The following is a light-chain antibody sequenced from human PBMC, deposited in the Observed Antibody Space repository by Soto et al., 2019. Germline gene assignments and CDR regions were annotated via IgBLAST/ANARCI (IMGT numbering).Light chain of an antibody. CDR3: CSYAGSSSYV. J-gene: IGLJ1*01. CDR1: SSDVGSFNL. Sequence: QSVLTQPASVSGSPGQSITISCTGTSSDVGSFNLVSWYQQRPGKAPELMIYEVTKRPSGVSNRFSGSKSGNTASLTISGLQAEDEADYYCCSYAGSSSYVFGTGTKLTVL. V-gene: IGLV2-23*02. CDR2: EVT.